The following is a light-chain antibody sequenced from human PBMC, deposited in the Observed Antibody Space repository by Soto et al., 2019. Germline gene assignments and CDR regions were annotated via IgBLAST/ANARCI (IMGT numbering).Light chain of an antibody. CDR3: QSYDSSLSGYV. CDR1: SSNIGAGYD. V-gene: IGLV1-40*01. J-gene: IGLJ1*01. CDR2: GNT. Sequence: QAVVTQPPSVSGAPGQRVTISCTGSSSNIGAGYDVHWYQQLPGTVPKLLIYGNTNRPSGVPDRFSGSKSATSASLAITGLQAEDEADYYCQSYDSSLSGYVFGSGTKLTVL.